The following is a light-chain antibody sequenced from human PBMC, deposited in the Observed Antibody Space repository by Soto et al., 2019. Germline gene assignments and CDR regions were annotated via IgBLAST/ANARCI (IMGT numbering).Light chain of an antibody. J-gene: IGKJ4*01. CDR3: QRYERYNPA. V-gene: IGKV1-16*01. CDR1: QNINSY. CDR2: DAT. Sequence: DIQMTQSPSSLSASVGDRVTIICRASQNINSYLACFQQKPGKDPKSLIYDATSLQSGVPSRFNGSGSGTDFSLTISSLQPEDAATYYCQRYERYNPAFGGGTQLAI.